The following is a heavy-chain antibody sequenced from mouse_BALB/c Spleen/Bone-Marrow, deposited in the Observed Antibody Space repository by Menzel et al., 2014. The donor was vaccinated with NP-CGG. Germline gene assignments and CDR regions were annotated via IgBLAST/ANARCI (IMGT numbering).Heavy chain of an antibody. J-gene: IGHJ2*01. D-gene: IGHD2-4*01. CDR2: IHPSDSES. Sequence: QVHVKQSGADLVRPGASVKLSCKASGYSFTSYWMNWVKQRPGQGLEWIGMIHPSDSESRVNQKFKDKATLTVDKSSSTAYMQLSSPTSEDSAVYYCARQNYDGTDYRGQGTTLTVSS. CDR3: ARQNYDGTDY. CDR1: GYSFTSYW. V-gene: IGHV1-61*01.